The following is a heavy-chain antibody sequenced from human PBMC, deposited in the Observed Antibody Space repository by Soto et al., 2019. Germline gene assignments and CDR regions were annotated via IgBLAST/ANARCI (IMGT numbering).Heavy chain of an antibody. CDR2: ISYDGSNK. V-gene: IGHV3-30-3*01. D-gene: IGHD3-10*01. CDR3: ARTLNVGSYFPVFVY. CDR1: GFTFSSYG. J-gene: IGHJ4*02. Sequence: PGGSLRLSCAASGFTFSSYGMHWVRQAPGKGLEWVAVISYDGSNKYYADSVKGRFTISRDNSKNTLYLQMNTVRSEDTAVYHCARTLNVGSYFPVFVYWGQGTLVTVSS.